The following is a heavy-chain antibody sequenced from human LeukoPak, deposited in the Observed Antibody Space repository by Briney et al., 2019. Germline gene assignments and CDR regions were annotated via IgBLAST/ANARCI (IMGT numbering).Heavy chain of an antibody. CDR3: AIQPWGSGNNWYFDF. CDR1: GYTFTGFY. CDR2: ISPNSGGT. V-gene: IGHV1-2*02. D-gene: IGHD7-27*01. Sequence: ASVKVSCKPSGYTFTGFYIHWVRQAPGQGLEWMGWISPNSGGTDYAQRLQGRVAMTRDTSISTAYMELSSLRSDDTAVYYCAIQPWGSGNNWYFDFWGRGTLVTVSS. J-gene: IGHJ2*01.